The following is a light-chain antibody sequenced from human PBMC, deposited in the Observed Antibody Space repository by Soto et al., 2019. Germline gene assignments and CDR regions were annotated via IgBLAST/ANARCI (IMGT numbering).Light chain of an antibody. CDR1: QSINNY. V-gene: IGKV1-39*01. CDR3: QKSYRSPWT. J-gene: IGKJ1*01. CDR2: AAS. Sequence: DIQMIQSPSSLSASVGGRVTITCRASQSINNYLNWYQQESGRAPKLLIYAASSLQGKVPSRFSGSGSGTDFTLTISSLQPEDFATYYCQKSYRSPWTFGQGTKVDIK.